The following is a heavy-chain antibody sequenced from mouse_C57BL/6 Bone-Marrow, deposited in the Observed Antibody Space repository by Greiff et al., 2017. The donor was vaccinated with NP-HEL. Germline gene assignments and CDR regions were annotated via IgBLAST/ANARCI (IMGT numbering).Heavy chain of an antibody. V-gene: IGHV5-6*02. J-gene: IGHJ3*01. Sequence: DVKLVESGGDLVKPGGSLKLSCAASGFTFSSYGMSWVRQTPDKRLEWVATISSGGSYTYYPDSVKGRFTISRDNAKNTLYLQMSSLKSEDTAMYYCASLYYSNSFAYWGQGTLVTVSA. CDR3: ASLYYSNSFAY. CDR2: ISSGGSYT. D-gene: IGHD2-5*01. CDR1: GFTFSSYG.